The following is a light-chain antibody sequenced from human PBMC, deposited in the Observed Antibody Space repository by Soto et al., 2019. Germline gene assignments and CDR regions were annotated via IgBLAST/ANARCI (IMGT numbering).Light chain of an antibody. V-gene: IGKV1-9*01. CDR1: HDISTF. CDR3: QQSYRTPHT. Sequence: DIQLTQSPSLLSASIGDRVTITCRASHDISTFLAWYQQKPGKAPKLLIYEASTLQSGVPSRFSGSGSGTEFTLTISGLLPEDFAAYHCQQSYRTPHTFGQGTKLETK. J-gene: IGKJ2*01. CDR2: EAS.